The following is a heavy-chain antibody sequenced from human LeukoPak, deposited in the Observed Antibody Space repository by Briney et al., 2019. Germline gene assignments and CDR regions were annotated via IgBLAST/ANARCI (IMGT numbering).Heavy chain of an antibody. CDR1: GGSISSYY. D-gene: IGHD2-15*01. Sequence: SETLSLTCTVSGGSISSYYWSWIRQPAGKGLEWIGRIYTSGSTNYNPSLKSRVTISVDTSKNQFSLKLSSVTAADTAVYYCARRRGYCSGGSCYDWFDPWGQGTLVTVSS. CDR3: ARRRGYCSGGSCYDWFDP. CDR2: IYTSGST. J-gene: IGHJ5*02. V-gene: IGHV4-4*07.